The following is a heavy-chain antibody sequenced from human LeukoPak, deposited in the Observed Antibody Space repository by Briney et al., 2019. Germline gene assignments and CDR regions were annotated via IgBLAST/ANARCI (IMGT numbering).Heavy chain of an antibody. J-gene: IGHJ6*03. V-gene: IGHV4-39*01. Sequence: SETLSLTCTVSGGSISSGSYYWGWIRQPPGKGLEWIGSIYYSGSAYYNPSLKSRVTISVDTSKNQFSLKLSSVTAADTAVYYCARQYGSGSYYKTVEYYYYMDVWGKGTTVTISS. CDR2: IYYSGSA. D-gene: IGHD3-10*01. CDR3: ARQYGSGSYYKTVEYYYYMDV. CDR1: GGSISSGSYY.